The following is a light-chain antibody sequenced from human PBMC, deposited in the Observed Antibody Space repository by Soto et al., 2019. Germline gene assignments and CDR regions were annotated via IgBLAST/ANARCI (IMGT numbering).Light chain of an antibody. CDR3: QQYNNWPQT. CDR1: QSVSSN. V-gene: IGKV3-15*01. CDR2: GAS. J-gene: IGKJ1*01. Sequence: EIVMTQSPATLSVSPGESATLSCRASQSVSSNLAWYQQKPGQAPRLLIYGASTRATGIPARFSGSGSGTEFTLTISSLRSEDFAVYYCQQYNNWPQTFGQGTKVDIK.